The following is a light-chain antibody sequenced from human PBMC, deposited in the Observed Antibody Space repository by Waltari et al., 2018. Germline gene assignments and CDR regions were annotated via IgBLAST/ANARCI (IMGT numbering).Light chain of an antibody. Sequence: EIVLTQSPGTLTLSPGERATLSCRASQSVKNNYLAWYHQKPGQAPRILIFDASSRATGIPDRFSGSGSGTDFTLTISRLEPEDFAVYYCQQYGSSPPYTFGQGTKLEIK. CDR2: DAS. CDR1: QSVKNNY. V-gene: IGKV3-20*01. CDR3: QQYGSSPPYT. J-gene: IGKJ2*01.